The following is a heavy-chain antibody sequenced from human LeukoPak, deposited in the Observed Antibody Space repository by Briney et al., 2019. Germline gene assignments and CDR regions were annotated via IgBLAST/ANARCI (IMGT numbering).Heavy chain of an antibody. CDR2: IYHSGST. V-gene: IGHV4-38-2*02. CDR3: ASQRVAGPGN. D-gene: IGHD6-19*01. Sequence: SETLSLTCTVSGYSISSGYYWSWIRPPPGKGLEWIGSIYHSGSTYYNPSLKSRVTISVDTSKNQFSLKLSSVTAADTAVYYCASQRVAGPGNWGQGTLVTVSS. J-gene: IGHJ4*02. CDR1: GYSISSGYY.